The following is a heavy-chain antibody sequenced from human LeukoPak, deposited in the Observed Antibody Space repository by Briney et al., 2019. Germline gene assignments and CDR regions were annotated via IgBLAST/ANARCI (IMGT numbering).Heavy chain of an antibody. D-gene: IGHD3-3*01. Sequence: SETLSLTCTVSGGSISSYYWSWIRQPPGKGLEWIGYIYYSGSTNYNPSLKSRVTISVDTSKNQFSLKLSSVTAADTAVYYCATSNYDYAFDIWGQGTMVTVSS. J-gene: IGHJ3*02. CDR1: GGSISSYY. CDR3: ATSNYDYAFDI. V-gene: IGHV4-59*08. CDR2: IYYSGST.